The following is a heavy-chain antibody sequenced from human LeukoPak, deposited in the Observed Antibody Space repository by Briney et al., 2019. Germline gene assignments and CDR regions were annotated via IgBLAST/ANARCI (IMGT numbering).Heavy chain of an antibody. J-gene: IGHJ4*02. CDR3: ARGDYFVY. CDR2: ISFDGSNK. D-gene: IGHD5-24*01. V-gene: IGHV3-30*04. CDR1: GFTFSSYA. Sequence: GGSLRLSCAASGFTFSSYALHWVRQAPGKGLEWVAFISFDGSNKNYADSVKGRFTISRDNSKNTLYVQMDSLRAEDMAVYYCARGDYFVYWGQGTLVTVSS.